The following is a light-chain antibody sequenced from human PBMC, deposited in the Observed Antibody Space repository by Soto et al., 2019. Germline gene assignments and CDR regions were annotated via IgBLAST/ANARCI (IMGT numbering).Light chain of an antibody. CDR2: DVS. V-gene: IGLV2-14*01. CDR1: SSDVGGYNY. J-gene: IGLJ1*01. CDR3: SSYTSSSTYV. Sequence: QSVLTQPAPVSGSPGQSITISCTGTSSDVGGYNYVSWYQQHPGKAPKLMIYDVSNRPSGVSNRFSGSKSGNTASLTISGLQAEDEADYYCSSYTSSSTYVFGPGTKLTVL.